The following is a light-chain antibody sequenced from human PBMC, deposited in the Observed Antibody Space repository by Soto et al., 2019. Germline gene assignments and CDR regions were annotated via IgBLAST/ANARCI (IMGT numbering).Light chain of an antibody. J-gene: IGLJ2*01. Sequence: QSVLTQPPSVSGAPGQRVTISCTGSSSNIGAGYDVHWYQQLPGTAPKLLIYGNSNRPSGVPDRFSGSKSGTSASLAITGLQAEEEADYYCQSYVSSLSGAVFGGGTKLTVL. CDR2: GNS. V-gene: IGLV1-40*01. CDR3: QSYVSSLSGAV. CDR1: SSNIGAGYD.